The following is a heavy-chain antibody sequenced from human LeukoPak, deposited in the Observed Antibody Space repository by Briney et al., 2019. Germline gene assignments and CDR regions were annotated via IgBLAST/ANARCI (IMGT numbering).Heavy chain of an antibody. CDR1: GGSISSSSYY. J-gene: IGHJ4*02. Sequence: SETXXLTCTVSGGSISSSSYYWGWIRQPPGKGLEWIFTIYYIRRTYYHPSLKSRVTISLDTSKNQFSLKLTSVTAADTAVYYCARRLAGTEDYWGQGTLVTVSS. CDR2: IYYIRRT. D-gene: IGHD6-13*01. CDR3: ARRLAGTEDY. V-gene: IGHV4-39*01.